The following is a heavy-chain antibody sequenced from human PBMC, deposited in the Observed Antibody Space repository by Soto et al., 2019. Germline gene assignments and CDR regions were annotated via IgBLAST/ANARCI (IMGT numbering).Heavy chain of an antibody. Sequence: EVQLVESGGGLVQPGGSLRLSCAASGFTVSSKYMSWVRQAPGKGLEWVSVIYSGSSTYYADSVKGRFTISRDNSKNMLYLQMNSLRADDTAVYYCARSYDYGDYGFDPWGQGTQVTVSS. J-gene: IGHJ5*02. D-gene: IGHD4-17*01. CDR3: ARSYDYGDYGFDP. CDR2: IYSGSST. V-gene: IGHV3-66*01. CDR1: GFTVSSKY.